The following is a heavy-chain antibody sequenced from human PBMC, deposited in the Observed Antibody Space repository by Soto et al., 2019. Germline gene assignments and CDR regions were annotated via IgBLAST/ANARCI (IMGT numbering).Heavy chain of an antibody. CDR1: GGSISSYY. D-gene: IGHD7-27*01. CDR3: ARQGELGMKYWYFDL. J-gene: IGHJ2*01. Sequence: SETLSLTCTVSGGSISSYYWSWIRQPPGKGLEWIGYIYYSGSTNYNPSLKSRVTISVDTSKNQFSVKLSSVTAADTAVYYCARQGELGMKYWYFDLWGRGTLVTVSS. V-gene: IGHV4-59*08. CDR2: IYYSGST.